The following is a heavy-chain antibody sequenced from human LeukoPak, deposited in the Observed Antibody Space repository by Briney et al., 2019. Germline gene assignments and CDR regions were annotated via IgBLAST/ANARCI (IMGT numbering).Heavy chain of an antibody. CDR2: INNDGSST. J-gene: IGHJ4*02. CDR3: ARDLSTYHYDSSARGEFDY. D-gene: IGHD3-22*01. CDR1: GFTFSSYW. V-gene: IGHV3-74*01. Sequence: GGSLRLSCAASGFTFSSYWMHWVRQAPGKGLVWVSRINNDGSSTSYADSVKGRFTISRDNAKNSLYLQMNSLRAEDTAVYYCARDLSTYHYDSSARGEFDYWGQGTLVTVSS.